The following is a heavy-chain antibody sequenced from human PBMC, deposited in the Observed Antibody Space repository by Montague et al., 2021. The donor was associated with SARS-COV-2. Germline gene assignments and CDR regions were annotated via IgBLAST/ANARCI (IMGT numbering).Heavy chain of an antibody. V-gene: IGHV6-1*01. CDR2: TYYRSKWDS. Sequence: CAIPGDSVSNKSVAWNWIRQSPSRGLEWLGRTYYRSKWDSDYAXXXKXXLVITPDTSKNQASLQLNSVIPEDTAVYFCASSGITLTGLDAFDIWGQGTMVTVSS. CDR3: ASSGITLTGLDAFDI. J-gene: IGHJ3*02. CDR1: GDSVSNKSVA. D-gene: IGHD3-9*01.